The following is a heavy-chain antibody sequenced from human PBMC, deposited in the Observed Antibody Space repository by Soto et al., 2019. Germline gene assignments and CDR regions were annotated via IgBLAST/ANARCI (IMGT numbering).Heavy chain of an antibody. J-gene: IGHJ2*01. CDR1: GFTFSSYA. D-gene: IGHD5-18*01. Sequence: QVQLVESGGGVVQPGRSLRLSCAASGFTFSSYAMHWVRQAPGKGLEWVAVISYAGSNTYYADSVKGRFTISRDNSKNTLYLQMNSLRAADTAVYYCARDPLWCTATVLWYFDLWGRGTLVTVSS. V-gene: IGHV3-30-3*01. CDR2: ISYAGSNT. CDR3: ARDPLWCTATVLWYFDL.